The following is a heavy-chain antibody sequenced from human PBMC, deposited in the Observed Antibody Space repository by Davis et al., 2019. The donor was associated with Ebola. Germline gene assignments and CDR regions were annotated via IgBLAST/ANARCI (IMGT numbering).Heavy chain of an antibody. CDR2: MNPNSGNT. CDR3: ARQWLRPNWFDP. V-gene: IGHV1-8*01. Sequence: ASVKVSCKASGYTFTSYDINWVRQATGQGLEWVGWMNPNSGNTGYAQKLQGRVTMTTDTSTSTAYMELRSLRSDDTAVYYCARQWLRPNWFDPWGQGTLVTVSS. CDR1: GYTFTSYD. D-gene: IGHD5-12*01. J-gene: IGHJ5*02.